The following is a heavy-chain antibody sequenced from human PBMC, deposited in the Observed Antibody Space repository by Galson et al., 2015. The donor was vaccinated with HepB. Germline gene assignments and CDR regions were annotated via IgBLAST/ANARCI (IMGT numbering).Heavy chain of an antibody. CDR1: GYTFTGYY. CDR2: INPNSGGT. D-gene: IGHD2-2*02. Sequence: SVKVSCKASGYTFTGYYMHWVRQAPGQGLEWMGWINPNSGGTNYAQKFQGRVTMTRDTSISTAYMELSRLRSDDTAVYYCARVEEYCSSTSCYTADYWGQGTLVTVSS. CDR3: ARVEEYCSSTSCYTADY. V-gene: IGHV1-2*02. J-gene: IGHJ4*02.